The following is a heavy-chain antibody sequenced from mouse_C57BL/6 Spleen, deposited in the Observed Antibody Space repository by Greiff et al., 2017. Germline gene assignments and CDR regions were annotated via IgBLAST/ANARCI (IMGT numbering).Heavy chain of an antibody. CDR1: GYTFTSHW. V-gene: IGHV1-56*01. CDR2: ICPGSGST. J-gene: IGHJ3*01. Sequence: VQLQQSGPELVRPGASVKISCKAPGYTFTSHWMQWVRQRPGQGLEWIGEICPGSGSTYYNEKFTGKATLTVDTSSSTAYMQLSRLTSEDSAVYFWARGTGEYDAWFAYWGQGTLVTVSA. CDR3: ARGTGEYDAWFAY. D-gene: IGHD2-14*01.